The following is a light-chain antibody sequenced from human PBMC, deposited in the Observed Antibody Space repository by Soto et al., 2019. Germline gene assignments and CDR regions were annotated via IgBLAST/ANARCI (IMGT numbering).Light chain of an antibody. CDR1: QSISSW. J-gene: IGKJ1*01. V-gene: IGKV1-5*03. Sequence: DIQMTQSPSTLSASVGDRVTITCRASQSISSWLAWYQQNPGKGLKLLIYKASSLHSGVPARFSGSGSGTEFTLTSSSLQPDDFATYYCHQYHSYWTFGQGTKVEIK. CDR3: HQYHSYWT. CDR2: KAS.